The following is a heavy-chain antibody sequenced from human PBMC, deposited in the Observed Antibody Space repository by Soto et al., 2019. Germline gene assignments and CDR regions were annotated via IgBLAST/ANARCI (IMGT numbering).Heavy chain of an antibody. CDR1: GGTFSNYT. V-gene: IGHV1-69*01. CDR2: IIPVFGTT. Sequence: QVQLVQSGAEVKKPGSSVKFFCKASGGTFSNYTISWVRQAPGQGLEWMGGIIPVFGTTDYEQKFQGRVTITADGSTSTAYMKLSSLRSADTAVYYCARPYHYIVVRKPTTNQDYYGMDVWCQGTTVTGSS. J-gene: IGHJ6*02. D-gene: IGHD2-2*01. CDR3: ARPYHYIVVRKPTTNQDYYGMDV.